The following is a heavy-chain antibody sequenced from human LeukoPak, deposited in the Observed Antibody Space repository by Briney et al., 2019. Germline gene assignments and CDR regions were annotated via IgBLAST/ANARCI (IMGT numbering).Heavy chain of an antibody. Sequence: SETLSLTCTVSGGSISSYYWSWIRQSLGKGLEWIGYIYYSGSTNYSPSLKSRVTISVDTSKNQFSLKLSSVTAADTAVYFCARSAYGPETVDYWGQGTLVTVSS. CDR2: IYYSGST. D-gene: IGHD4-17*01. J-gene: IGHJ4*02. V-gene: IGHV4-59*01. CDR3: ARSAYGPETVDY. CDR1: GGSISSYY.